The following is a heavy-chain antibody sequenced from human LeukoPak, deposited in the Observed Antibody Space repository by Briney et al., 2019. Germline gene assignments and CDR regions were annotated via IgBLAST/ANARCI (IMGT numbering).Heavy chain of an antibody. CDR2: IYHSGST. J-gene: IGHJ2*01. V-gene: IGHV4-4*02. Sequence: SGTLSLTCAVSGGSISSSNWWSWVRQPPGKGLEWIGEIYHSGSTNYNPSLKSRVTISVDTSKNQFSLKLSSVTAADTAVYYCARQGSGSPADWYFDLWGRGTLVTVSS. CDR1: GGSISSSNW. CDR3: ARQGSGSPADWYFDL. D-gene: IGHD1-26*01.